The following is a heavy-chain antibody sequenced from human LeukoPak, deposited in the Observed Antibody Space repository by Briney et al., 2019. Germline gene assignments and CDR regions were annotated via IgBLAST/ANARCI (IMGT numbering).Heavy chain of an antibody. CDR3: ARWALGTWAFDI. D-gene: IGHD1/OR15-1a*01. CDR1: GGSISSSSYY. CDR2: IYYSGST. J-gene: IGHJ3*02. Sequence: SSETLSLTCTVSGGSISSSSYYWGWIRQPPGKGLEWIGSIYYSGSTYYNPSLKSRVTISVDTSKNQFSLKLSSVTAADTAVYYCARWALGTWAFDIWGQGTMVTVSS. V-gene: IGHV4-39*07.